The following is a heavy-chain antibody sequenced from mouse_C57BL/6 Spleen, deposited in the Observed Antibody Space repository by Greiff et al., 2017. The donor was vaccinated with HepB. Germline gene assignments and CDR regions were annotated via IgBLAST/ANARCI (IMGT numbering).Heavy chain of an antibody. CDR3: AREGSNYEEEHFDY. J-gene: IGHJ2*01. Sequence: QVQLKQSGAELVKPGASVKISCKASGYAFSSYWMNWVKQRPGKGLEWIGQIYPGDGDTNYNGKFKGKATLTADKSSSTAYMQLSSLTSEDSAVYFCAREGSNYEEEHFDYWGQGTTLTVSS. D-gene: IGHD2-5*01. V-gene: IGHV1-80*01. CDR1: GYAFSSYW. CDR2: IYPGDGDT.